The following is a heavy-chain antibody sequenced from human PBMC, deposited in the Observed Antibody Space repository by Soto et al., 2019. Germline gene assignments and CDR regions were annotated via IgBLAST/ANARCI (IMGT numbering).Heavy chain of an antibody. CDR1: GFTFSSYD. V-gene: IGHV3-23*01. D-gene: IGHD6-13*01. CDR2: TRGSGANT. J-gene: IGHJ4*02. Sequence: EVQVLEFGGGLVQPGGSLRLSCAASGFTFSSYDMSWVRQAPGKGLEWVSATRGSGANTYYADSVKGQFTISRDNSKNIEYLQMNSLRVEDTAVYVCAKDENDAATAPFDYWGQGTLVTVSS. CDR3: AKDENDAATAPFDY.